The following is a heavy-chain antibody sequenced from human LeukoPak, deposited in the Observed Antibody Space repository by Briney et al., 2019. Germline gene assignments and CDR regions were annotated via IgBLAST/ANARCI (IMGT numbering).Heavy chain of an antibody. J-gene: IGHJ4*02. CDR1: GFSFSSYS. Sequence: GSLRLSCAASGFSFSSYSMNWVRQAPGKGLEWIGEINHSGSTNYNPSLKSRVTISVDTSKNQFSLKLSSVTAADTAVYYCARGLEFLYFGYWGQGTLVTVSS. CDR3: ARGLEFLYFGY. V-gene: IGHV4-34*01. CDR2: INHSGST. D-gene: IGHD1-1*01.